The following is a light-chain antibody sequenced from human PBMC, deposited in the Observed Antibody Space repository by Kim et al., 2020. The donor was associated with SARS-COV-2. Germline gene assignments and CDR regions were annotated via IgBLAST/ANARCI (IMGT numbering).Light chain of an antibody. CDR1: NIGSKN. Sequence: VALGQTARITCGGNNIGSKNVHWYQQKPGQAPVLVIYRDSNRPSGIPERFSGSNSGNMATLTISRAQAGDEADYYCQVWDSSTFWVFGGGTQLTVL. J-gene: IGLJ3*02. V-gene: IGLV3-9*01. CDR3: QVWDSSTFWV. CDR2: RDS.